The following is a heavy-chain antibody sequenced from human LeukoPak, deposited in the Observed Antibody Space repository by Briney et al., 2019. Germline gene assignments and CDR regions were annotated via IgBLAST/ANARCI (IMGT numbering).Heavy chain of an antibody. Sequence: GGSLRLSCAASGFAFSTFAMSWVRQAPGKGLEWVSALSGNGAKTYYADSVKGRFTISRDNSENSLYLQMDSLRAEDTAVYYCARDRAWNYFDYWGQGTLVTVSS. CDR3: ARDRAWNYFDY. CDR1: GFAFSTFA. J-gene: IGHJ4*02. CDR2: LSGNGAKT. V-gene: IGHV3-23*01. D-gene: IGHD3-3*01.